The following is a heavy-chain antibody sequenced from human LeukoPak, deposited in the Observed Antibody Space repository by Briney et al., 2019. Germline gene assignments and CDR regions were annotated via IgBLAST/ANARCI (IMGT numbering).Heavy chain of an antibody. CDR1: GGSISSSNW. V-gene: IGHV4-4*02. D-gene: IGHD3-10*01. Sequence: PSETLSLTCAVSGGSISSSNWWSWVRQHPGKGLEWIGEIYHSGSTNYNPSLKSRVTISVDKSKNQFSLKLSSVTAADTAVYYCARASVLFGGYYFDYWGQGTLVTVSS. J-gene: IGHJ4*02. CDR2: IYHSGST. CDR3: ARASVLFGGYYFDY.